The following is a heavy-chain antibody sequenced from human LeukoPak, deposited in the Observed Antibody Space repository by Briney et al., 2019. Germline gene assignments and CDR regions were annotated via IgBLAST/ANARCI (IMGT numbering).Heavy chain of an antibody. D-gene: IGHD5-18*01. V-gene: IGHV1-2*02. CDR1: GYTFTGYY. CDR3: ARGPPTALVFDY. Sequence: ASVRVSCKASGYTFTGYYLHWVRQAPGAGLEWMGWINPSSGTTNSAQKFQGRVAMTRDTSIYTAYMELSGLRSDDTAVYYCARGPPTALVFDYWGQGALVTVSS. CDR2: INPSSGTT. J-gene: IGHJ4*02.